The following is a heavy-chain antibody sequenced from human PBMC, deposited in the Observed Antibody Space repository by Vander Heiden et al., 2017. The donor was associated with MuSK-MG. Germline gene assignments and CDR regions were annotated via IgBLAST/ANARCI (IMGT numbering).Heavy chain of an antibody. CDR2: VYHSGST. CDR1: GGSSSRGEYY. CDR3: ASPGTGPFDI. V-gene: IGHV4-39*02. D-gene: IGHD3-10*01. Sequence: QLQLQESGPGLVKPSGTLSLPCTVSGGSSSRGEYYWGWVRQPPGKGLEWSGSVYHSGSTSYNPSLGSRVAISVDTSKNHFSLKLSALTAAETAVYYCASPGTGPFDIWGQGALVTVSS. J-gene: IGHJ3*02.